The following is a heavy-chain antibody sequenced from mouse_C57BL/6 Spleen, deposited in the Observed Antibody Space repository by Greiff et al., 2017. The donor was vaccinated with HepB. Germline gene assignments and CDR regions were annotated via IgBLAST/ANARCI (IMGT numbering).Heavy chain of an antibody. CDR2: INPSNGGT. CDR1: GYTFTSYW. V-gene: IGHV1-53*01. J-gene: IGHJ4*01. D-gene: IGHD2-5*01. CDR3: ARSGVYSNFYYYAMDY. Sequence: QVQLQQSGTELVKPGASVKLSCKASGYTFTSYWMHWVKQRPGQGLEWIGNINPSNGGTNYNEKFKSKATLTVDKSSSTAYMQLSSLTSEDSAVYYCARSGVYSNFYYYAMDYWGQGTSVTVSS.